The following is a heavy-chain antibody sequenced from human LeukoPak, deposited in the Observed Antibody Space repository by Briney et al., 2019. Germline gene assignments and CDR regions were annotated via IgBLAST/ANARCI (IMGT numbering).Heavy chain of an antibody. Sequence: RESGPALVKPTQTLTLTCTFSGFSLSTSGMCVSWIRQPPGKALEWLARIDWDDDKYYSTSLKTRLTISKDTSKNQVVLRMTNMDPVDTATYYCARMAGFGFEGAFDISGQGTMVTVSS. CDR2: IDWDDDK. CDR1: GFSLSTSGMC. D-gene: IGHD3-10*01. CDR3: ARMAGFGFEGAFDI. J-gene: IGHJ3*02. V-gene: IGHV2-70*11.